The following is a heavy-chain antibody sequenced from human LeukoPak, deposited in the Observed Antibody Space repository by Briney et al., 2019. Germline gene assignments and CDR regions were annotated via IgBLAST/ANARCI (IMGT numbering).Heavy chain of an antibody. CDR2: ISYDGSNK. D-gene: IGHD6-19*01. Sequence: GGSLRLSCAASGFTFSSYGMNWVRQAPGKGLEWVAVISYDGSNKYYADSVKGRFTISRDNSKNTLYLQMNSLRAEDTAVYYCAKGWQWLDYWGQGTLVTVSS. CDR1: GFTFSSYG. J-gene: IGHJ4*02. CDR3: AKGWQWLDY. V-gene: IGHV3-30*18.